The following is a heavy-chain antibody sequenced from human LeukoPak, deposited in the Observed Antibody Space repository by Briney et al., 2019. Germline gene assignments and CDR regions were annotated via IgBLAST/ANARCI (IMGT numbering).Heavy chain of an antibody. J-gene: IGHJ4*02. CDR1: GFTFSDYS. V-gene: IGHV3-21*04. CDR2: ISRSSSYI. Sequence: PGGSLRLSCAASGFTFSDYSMNWVRQAPGKGLEWVSSISRSSSYIHYADSVKGRFTISRDNAKNSLYLQMNSLRAEDTAVYYCAKDDGWVQYANWGQGTLVTVSS. D-gene: IGHD5-24*01. CDR3: AKDDGWVQYAN.